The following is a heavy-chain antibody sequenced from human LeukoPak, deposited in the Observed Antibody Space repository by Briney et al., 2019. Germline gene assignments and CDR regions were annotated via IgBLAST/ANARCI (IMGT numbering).Heavy chain of an antibody. CDR2: MNPNTGGT. D-gene: IGHD2/OR15-2a*01. CDR1: GYIFTDYY. CDR3: ARANRIGY. Sequence: ASVKVSCKASGYIFTDYYIHWVRQAPGQGLEWMGRMNPNTGGTDYAQKFQGRITMTRDTSISTAYMELSRLRSDDTAVYYCARANRIGYWGQGTLVTVSS. J-gene: IGHJ4*02. V-gene: IGHV1-2*06.